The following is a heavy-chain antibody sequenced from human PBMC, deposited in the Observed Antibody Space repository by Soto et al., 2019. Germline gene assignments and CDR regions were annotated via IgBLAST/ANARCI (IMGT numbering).Heavy chain of an antibody. D-gene: IGHD6-6*01. CDR1: GYTSTSYY. J-gene: IGHJ6*02. Sequence: AAVKVSCKASGYTSTSYYMHWVRQAPGQGLEWMGIINPSGGSTSYAQKFQGRVTMTRDTSTSTVYMELSSLRSEDTAVYYCASEYSSSSGFHYYYGMDVWGQGTTVTVSS. V-gene: IGHV1-46*01. CDR2: INPSGGST. CDR3: ASEYSSSSGFHYYYGMDV.